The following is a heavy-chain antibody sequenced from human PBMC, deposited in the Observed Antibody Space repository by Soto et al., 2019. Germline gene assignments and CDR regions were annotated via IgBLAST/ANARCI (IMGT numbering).Heavy chain of an antibody. CDR3: ARIDRELRELLNVFDV. D-gene: IGHD1-7*01. CDR2: MSHNENNK. J-gene: IGHJ3*01. Sequence: SLRLSCAASGFTFNRYSIHWVRQAPGKGLEWVAAMSHNENNKFYADSVKGRFTLSRDNSKTTVYLQMDSLRAEDTAVYYCARIDRELRELLNVFDVWGQGTMVTVSS. V-gene: IGHV3-30*01. CDR1: GFTFNRYS.